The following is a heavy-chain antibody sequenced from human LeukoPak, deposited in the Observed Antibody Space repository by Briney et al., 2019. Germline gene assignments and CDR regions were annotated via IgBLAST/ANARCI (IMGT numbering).Heavy chain of an antibody. J-gene: IGHJ4*02. CDR2: ISSDGGSA. CDR1: GFTFSSYA. CDR3: AREYCSGGRCQYYFDY. D-gene: IGHD2-15*01. V-gene: IGHV3-64*01. Sequence: GGSLRLSCAASGFTFSSYAMHWVRQAPGKGLEYVSGISSDGGSAFHVNSVKGRLTISRDNSKDTLYLQMGSLRAEDMAVYYCAREYCSGGRCQYYFDYWGQGTLVTVSS.